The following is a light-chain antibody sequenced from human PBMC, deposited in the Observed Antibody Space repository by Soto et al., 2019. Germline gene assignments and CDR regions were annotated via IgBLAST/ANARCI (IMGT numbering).Light chain of an antibody. CDR3: QQYNNWPIT. CDR1: QSVSSN. Sequence: EIVITQSPATLSVSPGERATLSCRASQSVSSNLARYQQKPGQAPRLLIYGASTRATGIPARFSGSGSGTEFTLTISSLQSEDFAVYYCQQYNNWPITFGGGTKV. CDR2: GAS. J-gene: IGKJ4*01. V-gene: IGKV3-15*01.